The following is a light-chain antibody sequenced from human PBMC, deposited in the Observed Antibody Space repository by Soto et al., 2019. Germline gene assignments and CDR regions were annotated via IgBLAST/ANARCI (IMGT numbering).Light chain of an antibody. Sequence: QSVLTQPASVSRSPGQSITISCTGTSSDVGGYKYVSWYQQHPDKAPKLIIFEVSNRPSGISSRFSGSKSGNTASLTISGLPAEDDADYYCASYTSSSTSVIFGRGTKVTVL. CDR3: ASYTSSSTSVI. CDR2: EVS. CDR1: SSDVGGYKY. V-gene: IGLV2-14*01. J-gene: IGLJ2*01.